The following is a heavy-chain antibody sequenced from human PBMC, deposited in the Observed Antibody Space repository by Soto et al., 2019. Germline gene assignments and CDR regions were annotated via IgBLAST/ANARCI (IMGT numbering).Heavy chain of an antibody. J-gene: IGHJ3*02. CDR3: TLGSWSAETFDI. Sequence: QVQLVQSGAEVKKPGSSVKVSCKASGGTFSTYTIIWVRQAPGQGLEWMGRILPMLDITNSAQRFQGRVPITADKSTSTAYLELSSLRSEDTAVYYCTLGSWSAETFDIWGRGTMVTVSS. CDR1: GGTFSTYT. V-gene: IGHV1-69*02. CDR2: ILPMLDIT. D-gene: IGHD6-13*01.